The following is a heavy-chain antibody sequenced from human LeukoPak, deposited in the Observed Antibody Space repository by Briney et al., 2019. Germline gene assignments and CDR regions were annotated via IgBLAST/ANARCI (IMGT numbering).Heavy chain of an antibody. J-gene: IGHJ6*03. D-gene: IGHD6-6*01. CDR3: ARRVRLPAARRLGDYYYYMDV. CDR1: GFTFSGYY. CDR2: INSDGSDI. V-gene: IGHV3-74*03. Sequence: GGSLRLSCAASGFTFSGYYMHWVRQAPGKGPVWVSRINSDGSDITYADSVKGRFTISRDNSKNTLYLQMNSLRAEDTAVYYCARRVRLPAARRLGDYYYYMDVWGKGTTVTVSS.